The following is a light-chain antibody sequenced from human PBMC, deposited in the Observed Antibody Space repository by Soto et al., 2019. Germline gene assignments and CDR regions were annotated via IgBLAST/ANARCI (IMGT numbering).Light chain of an antibody. Sequence: ERATLSCRASQGVGRSYLAWYQQKPGQAPRLLIHGASSRATGIPDRFSGSGSGTDFTLTISRQEPEHFAVYYCQQYRNTHLTFGGGT. CDR1: QGVGRSY. CDR2: GAS. V-gene: IGKV3-20*01. J-gene: IGKJ4*01. CDR3: QQYRNTHLT.